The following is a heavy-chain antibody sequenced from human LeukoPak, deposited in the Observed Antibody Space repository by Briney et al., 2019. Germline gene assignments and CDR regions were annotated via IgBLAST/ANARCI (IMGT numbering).Heavy chain of an antibody. CDR1: GFTFSSYG. J-gene: IGHJ5*02. Sequence: GGSLRLSCAASGFTFSSYGMHWVRQAPGKGLEWVAFIRYDGSNKYYADSVKGRFTISRDNSKNTLYLQMNSLRADDTAVYYCARGITMTVNWFDPWGQGTLVTVSS. D-gene: IGHD3-22*01. CDR3: ARGITMTVNWFDP. CDR2: IRYDGSNK. V-gene: IGHV3-30*02.